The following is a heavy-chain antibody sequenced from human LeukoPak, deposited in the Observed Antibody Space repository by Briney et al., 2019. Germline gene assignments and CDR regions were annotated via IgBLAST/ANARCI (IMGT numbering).Heavy chain of an antibody. V-gene: IGHV4-34*01. D-gene: IGHD3-10*01. CDR3: ARLYGSGSAHSYYYYYMDV. Sequence: SETLSLTCAVYGGSFSGYYWSWIRQPPGKGLEWIGEINHSGSTNYNPSLKSRVTISVDTSKNQSSLKLSSVTAADTAVYYCARLYGSGSAHSYYYYYMDVWGKGTTVTVSS. J-gene: IGHJ6*03. CDR1: GGSFSGYY. CDR2: INHSGST.